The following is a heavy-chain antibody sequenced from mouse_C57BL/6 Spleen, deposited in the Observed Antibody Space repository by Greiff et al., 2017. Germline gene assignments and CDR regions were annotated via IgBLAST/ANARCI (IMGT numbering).Heavy chain of an antibody. J-gene: IGHJ2*01. CDR2: IDPEDGET. CDR3: ARREELRSYYLDY. CDR1: GFNINDYY. V-gene: IGHV14-2*01. Sequence: EVQLQQSGAELVKPGASVKLSCTASGFNINDYYMHWVTQTTEQGLEWIGRIDPEDGETKYAPKVQGKATITGDTSSNTAYLQRSSLTSEDTAVYYGARREELRSYYLDYWGQGTTRTVSS. D-gene: IGHD2-4*01.